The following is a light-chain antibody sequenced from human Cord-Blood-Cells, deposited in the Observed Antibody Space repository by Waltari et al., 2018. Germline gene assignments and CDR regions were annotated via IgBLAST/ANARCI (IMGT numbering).Light chain of an antibody. CDR2: DAS. J-gene: IGKJ4*01. Sequence: DIQITQPPSSLSASVRDRVTITCHASPDISNYLNWYQQKPGKAPKLLIYDASNLETGVPSRFSGSGSGTDFTFTISSLQPEDIATYYCQQYDNLPLLTFGGGTKVEIK. V-gene: IGKV1-33*01. CDR3: QQYDNLPLLT. CDR1: PDISNY.